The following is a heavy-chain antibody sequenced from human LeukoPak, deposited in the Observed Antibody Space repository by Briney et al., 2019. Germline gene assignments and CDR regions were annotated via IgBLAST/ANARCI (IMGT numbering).Heavy chain of an antibody. CDR2: ISSSGNYI. V-gene: IGHV3-21*01. Sequence: PGGSLRLSCAASGFTFTSYSMNWVRQAPGKGLEWVSSISSSGNYIYYADSVKGRFTISRDNARNSLYLQMNSLRAEDTAVYYCAKDLRIAAADNFDYWGQGTLVTVSS. D-gene: IGHD6-13*01. CDR3: AKDLRIAAADNFDY. J-gene: IGHJ4*02. CDR1: GFTFTSYS.